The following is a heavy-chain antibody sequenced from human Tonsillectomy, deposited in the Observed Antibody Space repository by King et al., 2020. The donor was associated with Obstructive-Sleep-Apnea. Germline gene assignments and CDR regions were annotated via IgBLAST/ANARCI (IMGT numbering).Heavy chain of an antibody. D-gene: IGHD6-6*01. CDR1: GFTFSSYW. Sequence: DVQLVESGGGLVQPGGSLRLSCAASGFTFSSYWMSWVRQAPGKGLEWVANIKQDGSEKYYVDSVKGRFTISRDNAKNSLYLQMNSLRAEDTAVYYCSSHPTAGRIAARPWENWFDPWGQVTLVTVSS. J-gene: IGHJ5*02. CDR2: IKQDGSEK. CDR3: SSHPTAGRIAARPWENWFDP. V-gene: IGHV3-7*03.